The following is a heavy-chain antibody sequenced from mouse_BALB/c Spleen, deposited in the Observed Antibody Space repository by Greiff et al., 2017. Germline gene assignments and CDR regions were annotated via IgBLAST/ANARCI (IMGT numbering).Heavy chain of an antibody. Sequence: EVKLVESGGGLVQPGGSRKLSCAASGFTFSSFGMHWVRQAPEKGLEWVAYISSGSSTIYYADTVKGRFTISRDNPKNTLFLQMTSLRSEDTAMYYCARTPTATHAMDYWGQGTSVTVSS. J-gene: IGHJ4*01. V-gene: IGHV5-17*02. CDR3: ARTPTATHAMDY. D-gene: IGHD1-2*01. CDR1: GFTFSSFG. CDR2: ISSGSSTI.